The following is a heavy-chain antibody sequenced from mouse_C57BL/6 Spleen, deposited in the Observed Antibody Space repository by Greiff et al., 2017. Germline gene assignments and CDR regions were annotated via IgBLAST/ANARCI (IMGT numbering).Heavy chain of an antibody. CDR1: GYSITSGYY. CDR2: ISYDGSN. J-gene: IGHJ1*03. V-gene: IGHV3-6*01. CDR3: AKSHYYGSSLWYFDV. Sequence: EVKLEESGPGLVKPSQSLSLTCSVTGYSITSGYYWNWIRQFPGNKLEWMGYISYDGSNNYNPSLKNRISITRDTSKNQFFLKLNSVTTEDTATYYCAKSHYYGSSLWYFDVGGTGTTVTVSS. D-gene: IGHD1-1*01.